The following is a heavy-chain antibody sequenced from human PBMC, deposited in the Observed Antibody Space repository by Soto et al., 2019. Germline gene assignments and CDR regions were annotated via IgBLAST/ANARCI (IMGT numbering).Heavy chain of an antibody. Sequence: QVQLVESGGGVVQPGRSLRLSCAASGFTFSDRGMHWVRQAPGKGLEWVAIISYDGINKYYIYSVKGRFTISRHNSKNTLYLQMDTLRGDHRCGQYSALPTDETSGWFGLVDYWGPGNLVTVSS. CDR2: ISYDGINK. J-gene: IGHJ4*02. V-gene: IGHV3-30*03. CDR1: GFTFSDRG. CDR3: ALPTDETSGWFGLVDY. D-gene: IGHD3-10*01.